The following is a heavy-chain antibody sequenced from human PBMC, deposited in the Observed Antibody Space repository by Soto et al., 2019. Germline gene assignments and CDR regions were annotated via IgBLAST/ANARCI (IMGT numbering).Heavy chain of an antibody. Sequence: TSETLSLTCTVSGGSISSSSYYWGWIRQPPGKGLEWIGSIYYSGSTYYNPSLKSRVTISVDTSKNQFSLKLSSVTAADTAVYYCARPHSFLYWFDPWGQGTLVTVSS. CDR3: ARPHSFLYWFDP. CDR2: IYYSGST. V-gene: IGHV4-39*01. J-gene: IGHJ5*02. D-gene: IGHD3-3*01. CDR1: GGSISSSSYY.